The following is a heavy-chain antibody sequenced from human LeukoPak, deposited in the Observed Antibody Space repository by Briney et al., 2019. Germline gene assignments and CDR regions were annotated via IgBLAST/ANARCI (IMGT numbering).Heavy chain of an antibody. J-gene: IGHJ6*02. CDR1: GLTFSSYA. CDR3: AKGIVAAAGFYYGMDV. CDR2: IRGSGGST. Sequence: GGSLRLSCPASGLTFSSYARSGSRQAPGKGRKGFSAIRGSGGSTYYADSVKGRFTISRDNSKNTLYLQMNSLRAEDTAVYYCAKGIVAAAGFYYGMDVWGQGTTVTVSS. D-gene: IGHD6-13*01. V-gene: IGHV3-23*01.